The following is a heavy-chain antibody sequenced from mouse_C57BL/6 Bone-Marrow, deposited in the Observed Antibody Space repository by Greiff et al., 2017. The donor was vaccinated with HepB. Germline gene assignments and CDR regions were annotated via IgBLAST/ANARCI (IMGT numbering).Heavy chain of an antibody. D-gene: IGHD1-1*01. Sequence: EVQVVESGGDLVKPGGSLKLSCAASGFTFSSYGMSWVRQTPDKRLEWVATISSGGSYTYYPDSVKGRFTISRDNAKNTLYLQMSSLKSEDTAMYYCARHNYYGSSWGFAYWGQGTLVTVSA. V-gene: IGHV5-6*01. J-gene: IGHJ3*01. CDR1: GFTFSSYG. CDR2: ISSGGSYT. CDR3: ARHNYYGSSWGFAY.